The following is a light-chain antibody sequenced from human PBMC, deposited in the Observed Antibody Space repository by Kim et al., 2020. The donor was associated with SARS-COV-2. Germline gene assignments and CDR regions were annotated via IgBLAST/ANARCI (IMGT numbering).Light chain of an antibody. Sequence: SASVGDSVTISCRASQTIDNFLIWYQQKVGEAPQLLIFGASTLQNGVPSRFSGGGSRTDFTLTISSLQPEDFATYFCQQSHSTPHTFGQGTKLEI. CDR1: QTIDNF. CDR2: GAS. V-gene: IGKV1-39*01. J-gene: IGKJ2*01. CDR3: QQSHSTPHT.